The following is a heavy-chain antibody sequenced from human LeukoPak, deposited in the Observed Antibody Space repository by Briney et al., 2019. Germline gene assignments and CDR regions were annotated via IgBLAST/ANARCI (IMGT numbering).Heavy chain of an antibody. CDR3: ARRGCIGGTCYGY. V-gene: IGHV5-51*01. D-gene: IGHD2-15*01. CDR1: GYSFSNDW. J-gene: IGHJ4*02. Sequence: GESLKISCKGSGYSFSNDWIGWVRQMPGKGLEWMGIIYPADSDTKYSPSFQGQVAISADKSISTAYLQWNSLGASDTAMYYCARRGCIGGTCYGYWGQGTLVTVSS. CDR2: IYPADSDT.